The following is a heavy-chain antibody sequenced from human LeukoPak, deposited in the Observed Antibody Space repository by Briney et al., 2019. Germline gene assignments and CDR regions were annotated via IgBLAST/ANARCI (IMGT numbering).Heavy chain of an antibody. Sequence: SETLSLTCTVSGASISPYYWSWVRQPPGKGLEWIGYRYQSGSTSYNPSLRSRVTIPLDTSKNQFSPNLTSVTAADTAVYYCARGFTLLDYWGQGTLVIV. CDR1: GASISPYY. D-gene: IGHD1-26*01. CDR2: RYQSGST. V-gene: IGHV4-59*08. J-gene: IGHJ4*02. CDR3: ARGFTLLDY.